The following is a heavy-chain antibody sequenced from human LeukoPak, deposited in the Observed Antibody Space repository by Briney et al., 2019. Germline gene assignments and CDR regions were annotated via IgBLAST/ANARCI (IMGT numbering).Heavy chain of an antibody. CDR2: IYHSGST. V-gene: IGHV4-4*02. Sequence: SGTLSLTCAVSGGSISSSNWWSWVRQPPGKGLEWIGEIYHSGSTNYNPSLKSRVTISVDKSKNQFSLKLSSVTAADTAVYYCARRGISMRLGGMDVWGEGTTVTVSS. D-gene: IGHD3-16*01. CDR3: ARRGISMRLGGMDV. CDR1: GGSISSSNW. J-gene: IGHJ6*04.